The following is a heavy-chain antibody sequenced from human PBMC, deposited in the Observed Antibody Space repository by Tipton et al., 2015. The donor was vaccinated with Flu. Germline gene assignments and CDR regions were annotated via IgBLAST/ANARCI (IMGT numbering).Heavy chain of an antibody. Sequence: QLVQSGPEVKKPGASVKVSCKASGYTFTSYYMHWVRQAPGQGLEWMGIINPSGGSTSYAQKFQGRVTMTRDTSTSTVYMELSSLRSEDTAVYYCASDSDSSSWESGYMDVWGKGTTVTVSS. CDR3: ASDSDSSSWESGYMDV. CDR2: INPSGGST. CDR1: GYTFTSYY. V-gene: IGHV1-46*01. D-gene: IGHD6-13*01. J-gene: IGHJ6*03.